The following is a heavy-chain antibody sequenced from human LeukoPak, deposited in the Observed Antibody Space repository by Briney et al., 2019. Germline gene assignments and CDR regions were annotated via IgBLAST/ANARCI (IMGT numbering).Heavy chain of an antibody. J-gene: IGHJ6*02. CDR1: GGTFSSFP. CDR2: IIPFLDTT. D-gene: IGHD3-10*01. Sequence: SVQVSCKASGGTFSSFPISWVRQAPGQGLEWLGKIIPFLDTTNYAHKFQGRVKITADKSTSTAYLELRSLRSEDTAIYYCARASELGEWFGDLLYVWGQGTAATVSS. CDR3: ARASELGEWFGDLLYV. V-gene: IGHV1-69*08.